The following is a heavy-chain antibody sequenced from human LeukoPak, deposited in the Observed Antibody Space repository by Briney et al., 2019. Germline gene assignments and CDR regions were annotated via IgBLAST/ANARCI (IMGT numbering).Heavy chain of an antibody. V-gene: IGHV4-34*01. CDR1: GGSFSGYY. Sequence: SETLSLTCAVYGGSFSGYYWSWIRQPPGKGLEWIGEINHSGSTNYNPSLKSRLTISADTSKNQFSLRLSSVTAADTAVYYCVRVDNGGNYFDYWGQGTLVTVSS. CDR3: VRVDNGGNYFDY. D-gene: IGHD4-23*01. CDR2: INHSGST. J-gene: IGHJ4*02.